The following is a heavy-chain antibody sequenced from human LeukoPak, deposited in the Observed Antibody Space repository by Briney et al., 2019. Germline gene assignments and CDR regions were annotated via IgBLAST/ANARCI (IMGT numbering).Heavy chain of an antibody. D-gene: IGHD2-2*01. J-gene: IGHJ4*02. CDR2: IYHSGST. Sequence: PSETLSLTCTVSGGSISSGGYYWSWIRQPPGKGLEWIGYIYHSGSTYYNPSLKSRVTISVDRSKNQFSLKLSSVTAADAAVYYCARAQRGIVVVPAARVASPHFDYWGQGTLVTVSS. V-gene: IGHV4-30-2*01. CDR1: GGSISSGGYY. CDR3: ARAQRGIVVVPAARVASPHFDY.